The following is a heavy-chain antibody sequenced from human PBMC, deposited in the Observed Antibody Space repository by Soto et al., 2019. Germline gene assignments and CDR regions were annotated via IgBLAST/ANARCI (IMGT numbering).Heavy chain of an antibody. Sequence: PGGSLRLSCAASGFTFRSYAMSWVRQAPGKGLEWVSTTSYDGAATYYADSVKGRFTTSRDNSKNTLYLQMNSLRAEDTAVYYCTTLIASATGYWGQGTLVTVSS. J-gene: IGHJ4*02. CDR3: TTLIASATGY. V-gene: IGHV3-23*01. D-gene: IGHD6-25*01. CDR2: TSYDGAAT. CDR1: GFTFRSYA.